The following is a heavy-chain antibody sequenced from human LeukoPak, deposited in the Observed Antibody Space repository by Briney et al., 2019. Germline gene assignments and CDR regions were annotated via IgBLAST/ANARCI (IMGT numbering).Heavy chain of an antibody. CDR2: IKPDGSDT. CDR1: GFTFTTHW. J-gene: IGHJ4*02. CDR3: ARGKYGGYFIDY. V-gene: IGHV3-74*01. D-gene: IGHD5-12*01. Sequence: GGSLRLSCGASGFTFTTHWIHWVRQAPGKGLVWVSRIKPDGSDTNYADSVKGRFTISRDNVKNTVYLQMNGLRAEDTAVYYCARGKYGGYFIDYWGQGTLVTVSS.